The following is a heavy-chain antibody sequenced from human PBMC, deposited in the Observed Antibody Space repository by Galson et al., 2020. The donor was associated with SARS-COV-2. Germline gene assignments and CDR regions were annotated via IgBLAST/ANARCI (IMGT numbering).Heavy chain of an antibody. V-gene: IGHV4-28*02. Sequence: SQTLSLTCAVSGYSISSGNWWGWIRQPPGKGLEWIGYIYYSGSIYYNPSLKSRVTMSVDTSKNQFSLKLSSVTAVDTAVYYCARMPGTTSDYYGMDVWGQGTTVTVSS. CDR2: IYYSGSI. J-gene: IGHJ6*02. CDR1: GYSISSGNW. CDR3: ARMPGTTSDYYGMDV. D-gene: IGHD1-7*01.